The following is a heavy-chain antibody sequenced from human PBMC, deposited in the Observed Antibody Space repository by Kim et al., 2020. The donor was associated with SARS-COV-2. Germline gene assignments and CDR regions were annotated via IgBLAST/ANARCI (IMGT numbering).Heavy chain of an antibody. CDR3: ARDQVPFDY. Sequence: STIYYADSVKGRFTISRDNAKNSLYLQMNSLRDEHTAVYYCARDQVPFDYWGQGTLVTVSS. J-gene: IGHJ4*02. CDR2: STI. V-gene: IGHV3-48*02.